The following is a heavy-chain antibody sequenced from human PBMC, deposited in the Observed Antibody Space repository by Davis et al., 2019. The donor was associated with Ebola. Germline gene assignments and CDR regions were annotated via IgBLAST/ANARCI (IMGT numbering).Heavy chain of an antibody. CDR1: GFTVTSNY. CDR2: ISSDSDYI. CDR3: ARDYVAVAGTGDY. Sequence: PGGSLRLSCAASGFTVTSNYMSWVRQAPGKGLEWVSSISSDSDYIYYADSAKGRFTISRDNSKNTLYLQMNSLRAEETAVYYCARDYVAVAGTGDYWGQGTLVTVSS. D-gene: IGHD6-19*01. J-gene: IGHJ4*02. V-gene: IGHV3-21*01.